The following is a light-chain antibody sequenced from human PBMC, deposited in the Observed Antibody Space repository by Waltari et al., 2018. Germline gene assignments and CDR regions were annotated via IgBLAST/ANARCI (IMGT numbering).Light chain of an antibody. V-gene: IGLV3-25*03. CDR2: KDT. CDR1: ALPKQF. Sequence: SSELTQPPSVSVDPGPTATITYSGDALPKQFSLWYQQKPGQAPVLVTYKDTERPSGIPDRFSGSTSGTTVTLTISGVQAEDEADYYCQSADSTSTHVVFGGGTKLTVL. J-gene: IGLJ2*01. CDR3: QSADSTSTHVV.